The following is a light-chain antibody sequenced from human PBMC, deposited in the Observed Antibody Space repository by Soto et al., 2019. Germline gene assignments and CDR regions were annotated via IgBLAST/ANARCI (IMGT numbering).Light chain of an antibody. CDR3: QQSYSTPRA. CDR2: AAS. J-gene: IGKJ1*01. CDR1: QSISSY. V-gene: IGKV1-39*01. Sequence: DIQMTQSPSSLSASVGDRVTITCRASQSISSYLNWYQQKPGKVPKLLIYAASSLQSGVPSRFSGSGSGTDFTLTISSLQPEDFATYYCQQSYSTPRAFGQGTKVE.